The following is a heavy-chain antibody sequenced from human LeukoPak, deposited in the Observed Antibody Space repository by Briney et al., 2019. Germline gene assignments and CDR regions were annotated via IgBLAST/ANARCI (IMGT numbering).Heavy chain of an antibody. CDR2: IKNNGGT. V-gene: IGHV4-34*01. D-gene: IGHD3-10*01. J-gene: IGHJ4*02. CDR1: GVTFSDYY. Sequence: PSETLTLTCAAYGVTFSDYYLAWIRQPPGKGLEWVGEIKNNGGTNYNPNFKCRVTLSFDTSMNIVSLRLTSVTAADTGVYYCARGFLAHFYGSSSHDYWGQGTLVSVSS. CDR3: ARGFLAHFYGSSSHDY.